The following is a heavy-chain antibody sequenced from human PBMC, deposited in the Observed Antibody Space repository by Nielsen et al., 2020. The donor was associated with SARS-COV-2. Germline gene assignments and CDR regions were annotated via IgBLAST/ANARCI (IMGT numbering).Heavy chain of an antibody. J-gene: IGHJ4*02. Sequence: GESLKISCKGSGYSFTSYWIGWVRQMPGKGLEWMGIIYPGDSDTRYSPSFQGQVTISADKSISTAYLQWSSLKASDTAMYYCVRRPEAGYSSGWYYFDYWGQGTLVTVSS. D-gene: IGHD6-19*01. CDR3: VRRPEAGYSSGWYYFDY. V-gene: IGHV5-51*01. CDR1: GYSFTSYW. CDR2: IYPGDSDT.